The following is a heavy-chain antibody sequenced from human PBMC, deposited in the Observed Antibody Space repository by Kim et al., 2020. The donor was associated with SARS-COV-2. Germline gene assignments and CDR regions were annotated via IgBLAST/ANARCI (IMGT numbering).Heavy chain of an antibody. V-gene: IGHV1-46*01. J-gene: IGHJ4*02. Sequence: ASVKVSCKASGYTFSSYYMHWVRQAPGQGLEWMGIINPSGGSTNYAQKFQGRVTMTRDTSTSTVYMEVSSLRSVDTAVYYCARSWRATTQLDYWGQGTLV. CDR1: GYTFSSYY. D-gene: IGHD1-1*01. CDR2: INPSGGST. CDR3: ARSWRATTQLDY.